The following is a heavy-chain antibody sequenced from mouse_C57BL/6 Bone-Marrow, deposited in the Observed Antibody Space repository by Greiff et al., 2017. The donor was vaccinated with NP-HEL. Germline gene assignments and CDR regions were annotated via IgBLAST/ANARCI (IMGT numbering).Heavy chain of an antibody. CDR1: GYTFTSYG. Sequence: QVQLKESGAELARPGASVKLSCKASGYTFTSYGISWVKQRTGQGLEWIGEIYPRSGNTYYNEKFKGKATLTADKSSSTAYMELRSLTSEDSAVYFCARGGDYGRYFDYWCQGTTLTVSS. V-gene: IGHV1-81*01. CDR2: IYPRSGNT. CDR3: ARGGDYGRYFDY. J-gene: IGHJ2*01. D-gene: IGHD1-1*01.